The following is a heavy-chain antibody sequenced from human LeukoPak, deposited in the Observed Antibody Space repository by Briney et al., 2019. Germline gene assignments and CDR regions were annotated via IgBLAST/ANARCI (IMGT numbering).Heavy chain of an antibody. CDR1: GFTFSSYG. CDR2: ISYEGSNK. J-gene: IGHJ4*02. V-gene: IGHV3-30*03. Sequence: PGGSLRLSCAASGFTFSSYGMHWGRQAPGKGREGVAVISYEGSNKYYADSVKGRFTISRDDSKNTLYLQMDSLRAGDTAVYYCASTWGYYDSSGYCKYWGQGTLVTVSS. D-gene: IGHD3-22*01. CDR3: ASTWGYYDSSGYCKY.